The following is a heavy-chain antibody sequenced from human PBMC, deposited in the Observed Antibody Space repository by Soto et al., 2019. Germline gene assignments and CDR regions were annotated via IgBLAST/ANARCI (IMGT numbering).Heavy chain of an antibody. Sequence: PAKVSCKASGDTFNSYAISWVRQAPGQGLEWMGGISPSVGKAKYAHKVQRRVTINADESTSTAYMELSSLRSEDTAVYYCARHYDSSGYPPFDYWGQGTLVTAPQ. D-gene: IGHD3-22*01. CDR3: ARHYDSSGYPPFDY. V-gene: IGHV1-69*13. CDR1: GDTFNSYA. J-gene: IGHJ4*02. CDR2: ISPSVGKA.